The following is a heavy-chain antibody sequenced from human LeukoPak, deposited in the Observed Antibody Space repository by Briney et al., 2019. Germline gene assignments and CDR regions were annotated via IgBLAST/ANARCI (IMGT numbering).Heavy chain of an antibody. Sequence: PGESLKISCKGSGYSFTSYWISWVRQMPGKGLEWMGIIYLGDSDTRYSPSFQGQVTISADKSISTAYLQWSSLKASDTAMYYCARTYYYDSSGYKTIRYFQHWGQGTLVTVSS. CDR1: GYSFTSYW. V-gene: IGHV5-51*01. J-gene: IGHJ1*01. D-gene: IGHD3-22*01. CDR3: ARTYYYDSSGYKTIRYFQH. CDR2: IYLGDSDT.